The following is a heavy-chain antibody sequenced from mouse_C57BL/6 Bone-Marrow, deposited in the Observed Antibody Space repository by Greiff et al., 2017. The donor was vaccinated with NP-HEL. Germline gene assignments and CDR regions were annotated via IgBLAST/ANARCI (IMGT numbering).Heavy chain of an antibody. J-gene: IGHJ4*01. CDR3: TTGDGYFYAMDY. CDR2: IDPENGDT. CDR1: GFNIKDDY. V-gene: IGHV14-4*01. Sequence: EVKLQESGAELVRPGASVKLSCTASGFNIKDDYMHWVKQRPEQGLEWIGWIDPENGDTEYASKFQGKATITADTSSNTAYLQLSSLTSEDTAVYYCTTGDGYFYAMDYWGQGTSVTVSS. D-gene: IGHD2-3*01.